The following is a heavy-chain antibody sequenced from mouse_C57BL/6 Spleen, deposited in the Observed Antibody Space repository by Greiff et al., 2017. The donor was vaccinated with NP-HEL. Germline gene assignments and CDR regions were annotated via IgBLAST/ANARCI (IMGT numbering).Heavy chain of an antibody. D-gene: IGHD2-4*01. CDR1: GYTFTSYW. J-gene: IGHJ3*01. CDR3: ARRGYDYDGGAWFAY. CDR2: IYPGSGST. V-gene: IGHV1-55*01. Sequence: VQLQQPGAELVKPGASVKMSCKASGYTFTSYWITWVKQRPGQGLEWIGDIYPGSGSTNYNEKFKSKATLTVNTSSSTADMQLSSLTSEDSAVYYCARRGYDYDGGAWFAYWGQVTLVTVSA.